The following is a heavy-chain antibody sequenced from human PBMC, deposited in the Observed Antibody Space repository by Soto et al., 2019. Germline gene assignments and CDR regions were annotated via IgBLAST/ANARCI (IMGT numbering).Heavy chain of an antibody. CDR3: ARDLKGTSAFEI. CDR1: GSPMTKHF. V-gene: IGHV4-59*11. CDR2: SWNSGAAETA. Sequence: SETLSLTSTVSGSPMTKHFLRWVRQAPGKRLEWIGYSWNSGAAETADDNPALNSRVTISLDTSTNQVSLELSSVTSADTALYYCARDLKGTSAFEIWGQGTMVTVSS. J-gene: IGHJ3*02.